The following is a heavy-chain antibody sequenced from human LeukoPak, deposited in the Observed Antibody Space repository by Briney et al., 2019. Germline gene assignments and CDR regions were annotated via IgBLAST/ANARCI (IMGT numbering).Heavy chain of an antibody. D-gene: IGHD3-3*01. CDR1: GGSFSIYY. CDR3: ARVGYDFWSGSHYYYYYMDV. J-gene: IGHJ6*03. CDR2: IYYSGST. V-gene: IGHV4-59*01. Sequence: SQTLSLTCTVSGGSFSIYYLSWIRQPPGKGLEWIGYIYYSGSTNYNPSLKGRGTISVDTSKNQISLELSSVTVVLTAVYYCARVGYDFWSGSHYYYYYMDVWGKGTTVTVSS.